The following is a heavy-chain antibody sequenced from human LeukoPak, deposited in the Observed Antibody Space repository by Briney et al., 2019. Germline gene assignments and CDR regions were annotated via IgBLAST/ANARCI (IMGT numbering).Heavy chain of an antibody. V-gene: IGHV3-30*02. J-gene: IGHJ6*03. CDR3: AKDRDIVTTSYMDV. Sequence: GGSLRLSCAASGFTFSSYGMHWVRQAPGKGLEWVAFIRYDGSNKYYADSVKGRFTISRDNSQNTLYLQMNSLRPEDTAVYYCAKDRDIVTTSYMDVWGKGTTVTISS. CDR1: GFTFSSYG. CDR2: IRYDGSNK. D-gene: IGHD5-12*01.